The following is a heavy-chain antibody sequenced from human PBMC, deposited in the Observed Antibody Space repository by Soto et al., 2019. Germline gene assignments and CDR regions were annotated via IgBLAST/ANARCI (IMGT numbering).Heavy chain of an antibody. CDR2: IVVGSGNT. CDR1: GFTFTSSA. J-gene: IGHJ6*02. Sequence: SVKVSCKASGFTFTSSAVQWVRQARGQRLEWIGWIVVGSGNTNYAQKFQERVTITRDMSTSTAYMELSSLRSEDTAVYYCAASSPRYYYGSSAVWGQGTTVTVSS. CDR3: AASSPRYYYGSSAV. D-gene: IGHD3-22*01. V-gene: IGHV1-58*01.